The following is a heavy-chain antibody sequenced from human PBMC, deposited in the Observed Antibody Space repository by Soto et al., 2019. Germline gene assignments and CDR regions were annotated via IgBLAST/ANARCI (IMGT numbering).Heavy chain of an antibody. CDR3: ASLSGYPKYYFDY. Sequence: SETLSLTCTVSGGSISSGDYYWSWIRQPPGKGLEWIGYIYCSGSTYYNPSLKSRVTISVDTSKNQFSLKLSSVTAADTAVYYCASLSGYPKYYFDYWGQGTLVTVSS. CDR2: IYCSGST. D-gene: IGHD3-22*01. J-gene: IGHJ4*02. CDR1: GGSISSGDYY. V-gene: IGHV4-30-4*01.